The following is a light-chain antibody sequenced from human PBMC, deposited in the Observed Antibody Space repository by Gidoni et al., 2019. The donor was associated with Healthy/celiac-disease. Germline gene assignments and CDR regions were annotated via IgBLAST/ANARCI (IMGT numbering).Light chain of an antibody. CDR2: DAS. Sequence: ASQLTQSPSSLSASVGDRVTITGRASQGISSALAWYQQKPGKAPKLLIYDASSLESGVPARFRGSGSGTDFTLTISSLQPEDFATYYCQQFNSYSYTFGQGTKLEIK. CDR1: QGISSA. CDR3: QQFNSYSYT. V-gene: IGKV1-13*02. J-gene: IGKJ2*01.